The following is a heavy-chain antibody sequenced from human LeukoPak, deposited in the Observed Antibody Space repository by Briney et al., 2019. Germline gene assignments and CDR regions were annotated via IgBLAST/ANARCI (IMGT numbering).Heavy chain of an antibody. D-gene: IGHD1-14*01. CDR1: GGSINSGDYH. CDR2: IYKSGDT. V-gene: IGHV4-30-4*01. J-gene: IGHJ6*02. Sequence: SETLSLTCTVSGGSINSGDYHWSWIRQPPGKGLEWIGYIYKSGDTYYNPSLKSRLSISVDTSNNQFSLKLSSVTAADTAIYYCVRYKGGVYFYYGMDLWGQGTTVTVSS. CDR3: VRYKGGVYFYYGMDL.